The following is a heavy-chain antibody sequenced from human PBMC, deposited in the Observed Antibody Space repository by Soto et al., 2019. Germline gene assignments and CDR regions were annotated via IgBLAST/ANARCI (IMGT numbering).Heavy chain of an antibody. V-gene: IGHV1-69*02. J-gene: IGHJ4*02. CDR1: GGTFSSYT. D-gene: IGHD2-2*01. CDR3: ARVPPGYCSSTSCSHYDY. CDR2: IIPILDIA. Sequence: QDQLVQSGAEVKKPGSSVNVSCKASGGTFSSYTIGWVRQAPGQGLEWMGRIIPILDIAYYAQKFQDRVTISADKSTGTAYMELSSLRSEDTAVYYCARVPPGYCSSTSCSHYDYWGQGTLVTVSS.